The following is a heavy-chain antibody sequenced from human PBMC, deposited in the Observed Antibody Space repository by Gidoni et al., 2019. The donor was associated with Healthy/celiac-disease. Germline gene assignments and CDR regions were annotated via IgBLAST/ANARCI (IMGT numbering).Heavy chain of an antibody. CDR2: ISSSSSYI. D-gene: IGHD2-2*01. Sequence: EVQLVESGGGLVKPGGSLRLSCAASGLPFSSYIMNWFRQAPGKGLEWVSSISSSSSYIYYADSVKGRFTISRDNAKNSLYLQMNSLRAEDTAVYYCARVPEYQLLSRRASYYYGMDVWGQGTTVTVSS. CDR1: GLPFSSYI. V-gene: IGHV3-21*01. CDR3: ARVPEYQLLSRRASYYYGMDV. J-gene: IGHJ6*02.